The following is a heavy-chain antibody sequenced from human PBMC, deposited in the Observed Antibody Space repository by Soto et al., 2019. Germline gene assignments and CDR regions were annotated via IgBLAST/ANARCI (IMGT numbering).Heavy chain of an antibody. Sequence: GGSLRLSCAASGFTFSSYAMFWVRQAPGKGLEWVSSIDGNAGRTLYADSVKGRFTISRDNSRNTLYLQMNSLRAEDTAVYYYSKKVVPATGSDWIDTWGQGTLVTVSS. V-gene: IGHV3-23*01. CDR2: IDGNAGRT. D-gene: IGHD3-9*01. CDR3: SKKVVPATGSDWIDT. J-gene: IGHJ5*02. CDR1: GFTFSSYA.